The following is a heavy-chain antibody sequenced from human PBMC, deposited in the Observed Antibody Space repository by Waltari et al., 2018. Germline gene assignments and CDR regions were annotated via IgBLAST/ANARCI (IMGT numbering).Heavy chain of an antibody. D-gene: IGHD2-15*01. V-gene: IGHV3-13*01. Sequence: EVQLVESGGGLVQPGGSLGLSCAASGFPFRSYDLHWVRQATGKGLEWVSAIGTAGDTYYPGSVKGRFTISRENAKNSLYLQMNSLRAGDTAVYYCARGGGQIDYWGQGTLVTVSS. CDR1: GFPFRSYD. CDR2: IGTAGDT. J-gene: IGHJ4*02. CDR3: ARGGGQIDY.